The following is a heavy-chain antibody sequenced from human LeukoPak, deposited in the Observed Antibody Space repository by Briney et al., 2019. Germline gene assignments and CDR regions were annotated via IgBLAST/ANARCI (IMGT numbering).Heavy chain of an antibody. CDR3: ARDYYDSSGRDAFDI. CDR2: INHSGST. J-gene: IGHJ3*02. D-gene: IGHD3-22*01. Sequence: SETLSLTCAVYGGSFSGYYWSWIRQPPGKGLEWIGEINHSGSTNYNPSLKSRVTVSVDTSKNQFSLKLSSVTAADTAVYYCARDYYDSSGRDAFDIWGQGTMVTVSS. CDR1: GGSFSGYY. V-gene: IGHV4-34*01.